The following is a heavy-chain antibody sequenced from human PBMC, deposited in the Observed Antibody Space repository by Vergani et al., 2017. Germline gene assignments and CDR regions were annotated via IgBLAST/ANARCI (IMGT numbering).Heavy chain of an antibody. CDR1: GYTFSDHH. CDR3: ARLSSVVVPAARPLDL. CDR2: ININSGAT. J-gene: IGHJ4*02. D-gene: IGHD2-2*01. Sequence: QVQLVQSGAEVKKPGASVKVFCKASGYTFSDHHLHWVRQAPGQGLEWVGWININSGATKLAQKFQGRVTMGTDTSISTGYMELSSLRSDDTAVYYCARLSSVVVPAARPLDLWGQGTLITVSS. V-gene: IGHV1-2*02.